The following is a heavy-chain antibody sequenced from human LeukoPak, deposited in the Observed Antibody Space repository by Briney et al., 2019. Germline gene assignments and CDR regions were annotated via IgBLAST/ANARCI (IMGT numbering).Heavy chain of an antibody. D-gene: IGHD6-19*01. J-gene: IGHJ5*02. Sequence: GGTLRLSCAASGFTFSSYGMTWVRQTPGKGLEWVSSISSSGGSTYYADSVKGRFTISRDNSKSTLYVQMNSLRGEDTAVYYCAKDRIAVAGTACWFDPWGQGTLVTVSS. V-gene: IGHV3-23*01. CDR3: AKDRIAVAGTACWFDP. CDR2: ISSSGGST. CDR1: GFTFSSYG.